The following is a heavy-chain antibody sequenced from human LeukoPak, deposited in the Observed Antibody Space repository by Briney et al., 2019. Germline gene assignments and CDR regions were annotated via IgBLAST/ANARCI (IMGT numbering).Heavy chain of an antibody. CDR3: AREKDIVVVPAAQHDWYFDL. J-gene: IGHJ2*01. CDR2: IYYSGST. V-gene: IGHV4-59*01. CDR1: GGSISSYY. Sequence: ASETLSLTCSVPGGSISSYYWSWIRQPPGKGLEWIGYIYYSGSTNYNPSLKSRVTISVDTSKNQFSLKLSSVTAADTAVYYCAREKDIVVVPAAQHDWYFDLWGRGTLVTVSS. D-gene: IGHD2-2*01.